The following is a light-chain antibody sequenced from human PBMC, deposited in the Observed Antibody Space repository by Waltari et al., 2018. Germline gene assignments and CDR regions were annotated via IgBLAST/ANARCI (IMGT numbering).Light chain of an antibody. Sequence: QSALTQPRSVSGSPGQSVTISCTGTSSYVGRFNYVAWYQHHPGRPPRLLIYDVTKRPSGVPDRFSGSKSGNTASLTISGLQDEDEGDFYCCSYIGRALFGGGTKLTVL. CDR1: SSYVGRFNY. CDR2: DVT. J-gene: IGLJ2*01. V-gene: IGLV2-11*02. CDR3: CSYIGRAL.